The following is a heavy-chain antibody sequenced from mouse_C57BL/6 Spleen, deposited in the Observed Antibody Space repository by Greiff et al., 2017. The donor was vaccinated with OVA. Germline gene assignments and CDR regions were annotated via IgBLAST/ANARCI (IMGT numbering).Heavy chain of an antibody. V-gene: IGHV1-26*01. J-gene: IGHJ4*01. CDR3: AREGLTTVVAPLRAMDY. D-gene: IGHD1-1*01. CDR2: INPNNGGT. Sequence: EVQLQQSGPELVKPGASVKISCKASGYTFTDYYMNWVKQSHGKSLEWIGDINPNNGGTSYNQKFKGKATLTVDKSSSTAYMELRSLTSEDSAVYYCAREGLTTVVAPLRAMDYWGQGTSVTVSS. CDR1: GYTFTDYY.